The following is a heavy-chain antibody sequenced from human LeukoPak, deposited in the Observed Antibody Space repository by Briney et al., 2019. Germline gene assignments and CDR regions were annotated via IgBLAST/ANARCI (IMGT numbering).Heavy chain of an antibody. Sequence: SETLSLTCAVYGGSFSGYYWSWIRQPPGKGLEWIGEINHSGSTNYNPSLKSRVTISVDTSKNQFSLNLSSVTAADTAVYYCARGLRVATPHDAFDIWGQGTMVTVSS. CDR3: ARGLRVATPHDAFDI. V-gene: IGHV4-34*01. J-gene: IGHJ3*02. CDR2: INHSGST. CDR1: GGSFSGYY. D-gene: IGHD5-12*01.